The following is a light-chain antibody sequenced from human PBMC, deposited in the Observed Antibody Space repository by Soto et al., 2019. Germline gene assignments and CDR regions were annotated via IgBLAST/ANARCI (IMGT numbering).Light chain of an antibody. CDR2: DAS. V-gene: IGKV3D-20*02. Sequence: IGLTQYTGTLSLSPGERATLSCRSSQSVSSSYLAWYQQKPGQAPRLLIYDASNRATGIPARFSGSGSGTDFTLTISSLEPEDVAVYYCQQRGNRPPWTFGQGTKVDIK. CDR1: QSVSSSY. J-gene: IGKJ1*01. CDR3: QQRGNRPPWT.